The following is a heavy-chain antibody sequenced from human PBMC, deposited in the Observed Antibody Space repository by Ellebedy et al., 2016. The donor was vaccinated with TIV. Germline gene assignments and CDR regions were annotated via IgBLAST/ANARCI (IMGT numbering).Heavy chain of an antibody. CDR1: GGSVSSGSYY. V-gene: IGHV4-61*01. CDR2: IYSTGST. CDR3: ARGYGGYVALFEY. Sequence: SETLSLTCTVSGGSVSSGSYYWSWIRQPPGKGLEWIGYIYSTGSTNYNPSLKSRVTISVDKSKNQFSLKLSSVTAADTAVYYCARGYGGYVALFEYWGLGTLVTVSS. D-gene: IGHD5-12*01. J-gene: IGHJ4*02.